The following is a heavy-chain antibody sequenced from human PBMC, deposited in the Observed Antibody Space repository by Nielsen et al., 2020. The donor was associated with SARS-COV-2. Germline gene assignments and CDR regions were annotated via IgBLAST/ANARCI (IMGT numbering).Heavy chain of an antibody. V-gene: IGHV3-21*01. CDR3: AREHGDYYYYGMDV. D-gene: IGHD4-17*01. CDR2: ISSSSSYI. J-gene: IGHJ6*02. CDR1: GFTFSSYS. Sequence: GESLKISCAASGFTFSSYSMNWVRQAPGKGLEWVSSISSSSSYIYYADSVKGRFTISRDNAKNSLYLQMNSLRAEDTAVYYCAREHGDYYYYGMDVWGQGTTVTVSS.